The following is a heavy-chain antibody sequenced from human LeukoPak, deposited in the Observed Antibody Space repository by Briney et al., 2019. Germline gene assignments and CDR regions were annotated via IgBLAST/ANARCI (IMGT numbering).Heavy chain of an antibody. Sequence: GGSLRLSCAASGFTFSSYAMSWVRQPPGKGLEWVPAISGSGGSTYYADSVKGRFTISRDNSKNTLYLQMNSLRPEDTAVYYCAKVTSSPYSSSWYGGYWGQGTLVSVSS. CDR1: GFTFSSYA. D-gene: IGHD6-13*01. CDR2: ISGSGGST. V-gene: IGHV3-23*01. CDR3: AKVTSSPYSSSWYGGY. J-gene: IGHJ4*02.